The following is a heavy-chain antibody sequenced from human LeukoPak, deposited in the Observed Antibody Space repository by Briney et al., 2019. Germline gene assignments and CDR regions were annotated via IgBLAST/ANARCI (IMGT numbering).Heavy chain of an antibody. J-gene: IGHJ4*02. CDR1: GYTFTGYY. CDR2: INPNSGGT. D-gene: IGHD3-3*01. Sequence: EASVKVSCKASGYTFTGYYMHWVRQAPGQGLEWMGWINPNSGGTNYAQKFQGRVTMTRDTSISTAYMELSRLRSDDTAVYYCARDAPLSDHYDFWSGYYTYTYYFDYWGQGTLVTVSS. CDR3: ARDAPLSDHYDFWSGYYTYTYYFDY. V-gene: IGHV1-2*02.